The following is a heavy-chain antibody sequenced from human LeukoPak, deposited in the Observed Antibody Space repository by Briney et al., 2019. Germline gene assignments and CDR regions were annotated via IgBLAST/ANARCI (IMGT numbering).Heavy chain of an antibody. CDR2: IHHTGHS. CDR1: GDSINNYY. D-gene: IGHD4-17*01. J-gene: IGHJ6*02. CDR3: ARDYGDYNGMDV. V-gene: IGHV4-59*13. Sequence: NPSETLSLTCSVSGDSINNYYWTWIRQPPGKGLEWLGFIHHTGHSTYNPSLKSRVTMSVDTSKNQFSLKLSSVTAADSAVYYCARDYGDYNGMDVWGQGTTVTVSS.